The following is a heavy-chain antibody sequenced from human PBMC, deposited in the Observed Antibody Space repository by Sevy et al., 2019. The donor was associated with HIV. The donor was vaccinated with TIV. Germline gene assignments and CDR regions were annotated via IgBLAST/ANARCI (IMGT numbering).Heavy chain of an antibody. CDR2: IWYDGTIK. V-gene: IGHV3-30*02. Sequence: GGSLRLSCAXXXFTFSSYVMHWVRQAPGKGLEWVALIWYDGTIKYYADSVKGRFTISRDNSKDTLFLQMNSLTPEDTAXYYCARGXGYCGGDXYSIDYXGQGALVTVSS. CDR3: ARGXGYCGGDXYSIDY. CDR1: XFTFSSYV. D-gene: IGHD2-21*02. J-gene: IGHJ4*02.